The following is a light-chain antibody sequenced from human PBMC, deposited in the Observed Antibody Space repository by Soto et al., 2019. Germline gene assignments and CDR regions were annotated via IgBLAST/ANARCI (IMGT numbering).Light chain of an antibody. V-gene: IGLV2-14*01. CDR2: DVS. CDR3: SSYASSITFV. Sequence: QSALTQPASVSGSPGQSITISCTGTSSDVCGYDYVSWYQQHPGKAPKLLIFDVSKRPSGVSYRFSGSKSGNTASLTISGLQAEDEDDYYCSSYASSITFVFGGGTKLTV. CDR1: SSDVCGYDY. J-gene: IGLJ2*01.